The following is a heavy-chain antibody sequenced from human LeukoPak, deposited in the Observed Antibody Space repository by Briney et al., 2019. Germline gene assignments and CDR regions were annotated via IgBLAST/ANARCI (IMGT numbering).Heavy chain of an antibody. D-gene: IGHD3-22*01. CDR2: ISGSGGST. J-gene: IGHJ4*02. CDR3: AKDHNTMIVVVILDY. CDR1: GFTFSSYA. V-gene: IGHV3-23*01. Sequence: GGSLILSCAASGFTFSSYAMSWVRQAPGKELEWVSAISGSGGSTYYADSVKGRFTISRDNSKNTLHLQMNSLRAEDTAVYYCAKDHNTMIVVVILDYWGQGTLVTVSS.